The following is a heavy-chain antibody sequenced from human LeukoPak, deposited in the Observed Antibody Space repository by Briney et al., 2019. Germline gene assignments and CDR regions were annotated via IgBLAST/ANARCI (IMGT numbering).Heavy chain of an antibody. V-gene: IGHV3-23*01. CDR3: ANCVGYSYGSGSYYNR. CDR1: GFTFSSYA. CDR2: ISGSGGST. Sequence: GGSLRLSCAASGFTFSSYAMSWVRQAPGKGLEWVSAISGSGGSTYYADSVKGRFTISRDNSKNTLYLQMNSLRAEDTAVYYCANCVGYSYGSGSYYNRWGQGTLVTVSS. D-gene: IGHD3-10*01. J-gene: IGHJ4*02.